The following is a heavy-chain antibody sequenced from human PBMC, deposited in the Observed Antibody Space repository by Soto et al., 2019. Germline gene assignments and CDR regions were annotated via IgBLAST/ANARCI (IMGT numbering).Heavy chain of an antibody. Sequence: QVQVFKSGAEVKKPGSSVRVSCKVSGGTLNSQSITWVRQAPGQGLEWMGGITPMFGTPTDAQKFRGRVTISADTSTSTVYMELRSLSSQDTAVYYCATSLAARRKPYNWLDACGQGTLVTASS. J-gene: IGHJ5*02. CDR2: ITPMFGTP. D-gene: IGHD6-6*01. V-gene: IGHV1-69*06. CDR3: ATSLAARRKPYNWLDA. CDR1: GGTLNSQS.